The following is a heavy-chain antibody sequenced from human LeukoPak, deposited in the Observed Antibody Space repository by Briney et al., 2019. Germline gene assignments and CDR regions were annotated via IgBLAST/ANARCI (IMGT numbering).Heavy chain of an antibody. Sequence: SETLSPTCTVSGGSISSYYWNWIRQPPGKGLEWIGYINYSGSTKYNPSLKSRVTISVDTSKNQFSLKLTPVTTADTAVYYCARRSSGSYSHLGYWGQGTLVTVSS. CDR1: GGSISSYY. CDR2: INYSGST. V-gene: IGHV4-59*01. J-gene: IGHJ4*02. CDR3: ARRSSGSYSHLGY. D-gene: IGHD6-19*01.